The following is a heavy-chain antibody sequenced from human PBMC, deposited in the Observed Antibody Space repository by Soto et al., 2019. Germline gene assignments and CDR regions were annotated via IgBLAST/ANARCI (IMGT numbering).Heavy chain of an antibody. Sequence: QVQLQESGPGLVKPSGTLSLTCAVSGASISSTTTGDWWSWVRQPPGKGLEWIGEIHHSGSTNYNPSLKGRVAMSVDKSKNQFSLRLSSVTAADTAVYYCAKMVGATLVDNWGQGTLVTVSS. D-gene: IGHD1-26*01. CDR1: GASISSTTTGDW. CDR3: AKMVGATLVDN. V-gene: IGHV4-4*02. CDR2: IHHSGST. J-gene: IGHJ4*02.